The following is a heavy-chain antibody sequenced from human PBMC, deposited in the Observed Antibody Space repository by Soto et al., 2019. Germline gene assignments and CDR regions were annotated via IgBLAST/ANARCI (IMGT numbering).Heavy chain of an antibody. CDR3: ARDPRTGYCSSTSCYSNAFDI. V-gene: IGHV4-4*02. J-gene: IGHJ3*02. CDR1: SGSISSSNW. CDR2: IYHSGST. D-gene: IGHD2-2*01. Sequence: QVQLQESGPGLVKPSGTLSLTCAVSSGSISSSNWWSWVRQPPGKGLEWIGEIYHSGSTNYNPSLKSRVTISVDKSKNQFSLKLSSVTAADTAVYYCARDPRTGYCSSTSCYSNAFDIWGQGTMVTVSS.